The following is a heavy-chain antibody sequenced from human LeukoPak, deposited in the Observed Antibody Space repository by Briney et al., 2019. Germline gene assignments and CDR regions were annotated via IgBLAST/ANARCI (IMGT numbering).Heavy chain of an antibody. D-gene: IGHD3-10*02. J-gene: IGHJ4*02. CDR3: VRESVRDYYFDY. Sequence: PGGSLRLSGTGSGFRFEGNAWGRVGQAPGEGLRWVAFIRSKALYGTSEYAASVEGRFTISRDDSNSIAYLQMNSLKTEDTAVYFCVRESVRDYYFDYWGQGTLVTVSS. CDR2: IRSKALYGTS. V-gene: IGHV3-49*04. CDR1: GFRFEGNA.